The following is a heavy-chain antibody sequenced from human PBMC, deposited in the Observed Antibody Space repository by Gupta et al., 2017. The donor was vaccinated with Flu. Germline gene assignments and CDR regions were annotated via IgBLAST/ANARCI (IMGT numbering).Heavy chain of an antibody. CDR3: AKDLFWVSGSYSSEFVY. Sequence: GKGLEWVAVISSDGSDKYYADSVKGRFTISRDNTKNTLYLQMNSLRPEDTAVYYCAKDLFWVSGSYSSEFVYWGQGTLVTVSS. CDR2: ISSDGSDK. J-gene: IGHJ4*02. V-gene: IGHV3-30*18. D-gene: IGHD1-26*01.